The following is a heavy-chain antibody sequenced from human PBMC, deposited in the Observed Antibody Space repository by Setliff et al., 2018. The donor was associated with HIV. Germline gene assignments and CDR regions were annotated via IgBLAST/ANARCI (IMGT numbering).Heavy chain of an antibody. V-gene: IGHV3-21*01. CDR2: ISYRSSYI. D-gene: IGHD2-15*01. CDR1: DFTFSTYC. CDR3: SRSQGIGNYYMDV. Sequence: GGSLRLSCAASDFTFSTYCMNWVRQAPGKGLEWISSISYRSSYIYYSDSVKGRFTISRNDAENSLFLQLNSLRDEDTAVYYCSRSQGIGNYYMDVWGTGTAVTVSS. J-gene: IGHJ6*03.